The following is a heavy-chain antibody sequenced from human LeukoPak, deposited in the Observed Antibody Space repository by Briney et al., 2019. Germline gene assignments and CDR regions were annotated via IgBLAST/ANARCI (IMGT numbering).Heavy chain of an antibody. J-gene: IGHJ2*01. CDR1: GFTFCSYA. V-gene: IGHV3-30-3*01. CDR2: ISYDGSNK. CDR3: ARARRIVGATNWYFDL. Sequence: GGSLRLSCAASGFTFCSYAMHWVRKAPGKGLEWVAVISYDGSNKYYADSVKGRFTISRDNSKNTLYLQMNSLRAEDTAVYYCARARRIVGATNWYFDLWGRGTLVTVSS. D-gene: IGHD1-26*01.